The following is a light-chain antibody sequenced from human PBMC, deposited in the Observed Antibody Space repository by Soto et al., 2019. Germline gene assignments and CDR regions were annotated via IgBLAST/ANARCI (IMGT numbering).Light chain of an antibody. Sequence: QSVLTQPPSASGTPGQRVTISCFGSSSNIGSNTVNWYQQLPGTAHKLLIYSNNQRPSGVPDRFSGYKSGTSASLAISGLAYEDEADYYCAEWDDRPNGYVFGTGTKLTV. V-gene: IGLV1-44*01. CDR2: SNN. CDR3: AEWDDRPNGYV. CDR1: SSNIGSNT. J-gene: IGLJ1*01.